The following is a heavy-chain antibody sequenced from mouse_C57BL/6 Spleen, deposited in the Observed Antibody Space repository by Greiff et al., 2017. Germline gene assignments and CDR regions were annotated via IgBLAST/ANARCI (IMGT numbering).Heavy chain of an antibody. D-gene: IGHD2-1*01. CDR3: AREGIYYGNYVAWFAY. Sequence: QVQLQQSGPELVKPGASVKISCKASGYAFSSSWMNWVKQRPGKGLEWIGRIYPGDGDTNYNGKFKGKATLTADKSSSTAYMQLSSLTSEDSAVYFCAREGIYYGNYVAWFAYWGQGTLVTVSA. J-gene: IGHJ3*01. CDR2: IYPGDGDT. CDR1: GYAFSSSW. V-gene: IGHV1-82*01.